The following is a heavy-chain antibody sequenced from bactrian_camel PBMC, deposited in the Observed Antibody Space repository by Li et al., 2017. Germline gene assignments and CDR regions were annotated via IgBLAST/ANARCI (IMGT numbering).Heavy chain of an antibody. CDR1: GSITGRC. D-gene: IGHD5*01. V-gene: IGHV3S55*01. J-gene: IGHJ4*01. CDR3: ASGPRAGLTNAPLAQSRYNL. CDR2: VGRLGSS. Sequence: HVQLVESGGGSVQAGGSLRLSCAASGSITGRCMAWFRQAPGKEREGVAPVGRLGSSTYADSVKGRFTISKDHAKNTLDLQMNSLKPEDTAMYYCASGPRAGLTNAPLAQSRYNLWGRGTQVTVS.